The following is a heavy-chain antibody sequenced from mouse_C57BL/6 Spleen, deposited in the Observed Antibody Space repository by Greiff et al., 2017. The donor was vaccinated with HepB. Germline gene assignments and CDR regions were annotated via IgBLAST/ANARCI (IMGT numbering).Heavy chain of an antibody. V-gene: IGHV2-2*01. J-gene: IGHJ4*01. D-gene: IGHD2-4*01. CDR2: IWSGGST. Sequence: QVQLQQSGPGLVQPSQSLSITCTVSGFSLTSYGVHWVRQSPGKGLEWLGVIWSGGSTDYNAAFISRLSISKDNSKSQVFFKMNSLQADDTAIYYCARIPLYDYDGYYAMDYWGQGTSVTVSS. CDR1: GFSLTSYG. CDR3: ARIPLYDYDGYYAMDY.